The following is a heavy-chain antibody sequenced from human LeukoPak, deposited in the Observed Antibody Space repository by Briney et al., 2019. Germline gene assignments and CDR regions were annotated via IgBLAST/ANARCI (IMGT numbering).Heavy chain of an antibody. D-gene: IGHD1-26*01. CDR2: IYTSGST. Sequence: ASETLSLTCTVSGGSISSYYWSWIRQPAGKGLEWIGRIYTSGSTNYNPSLKSRVTISVDTSKNQFSLKLSSVTAADTAVYYCARDTDRGAFDIWGQGTMVTVSS. V-gene: IGHV4-4*07. CDR3: ARDTDRGAFDI. CDR1: GGSISSYY. J-gene: IGHJ3*02.